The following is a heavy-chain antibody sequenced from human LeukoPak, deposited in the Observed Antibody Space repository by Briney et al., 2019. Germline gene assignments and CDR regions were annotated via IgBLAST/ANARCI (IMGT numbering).Heavy chain of an antibody. CDR3: AKDIAAAGPGY. Sequence: PGRSLRLSCAASGFTFSSYSMHWVRQAPGKGLEWVAVISYDGSNKYYADSVKGRFTISRDNSKNTLYLQMNSLRAEDTAVYYCAKDIAAAGPGYWGQGTLVTVSS. D-gene: IGHD6-13*01. CDR1: GFTFSSYS. V-gene: IGHV3-30*18. J-gene: IGHJ4*02. CDR2: ISYDGSNK.